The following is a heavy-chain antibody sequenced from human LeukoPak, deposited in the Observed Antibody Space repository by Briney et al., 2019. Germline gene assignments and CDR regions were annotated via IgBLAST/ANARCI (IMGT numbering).Heavy chain of an antibody. J-gene: IGHJ4*02. D-gene: IGHD3-22*01. V-gene: IGHV4-59*01. CDR3: ARVPSYDSSGYPKGYFDY. CDR1: GVSISSSY. CDR2: IFDSGST. Sequence: PSETLSLTCTVSGVSISSSYWSWIRQPPGEGLEWIGYIFDSGSTHYNPSLRSRVTISVDTSKNQFSLKLNSVTAADTAVYYCARVPSYDSSGYPKGYFDYWGQGTLVTVSS.